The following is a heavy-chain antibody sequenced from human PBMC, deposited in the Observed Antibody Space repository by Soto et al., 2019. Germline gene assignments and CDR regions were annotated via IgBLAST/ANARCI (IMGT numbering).Heavy chain of an antibody. CDR2: TYYRSKWFY. CDR1: GDSVFGNSAA. CDR3: ARGVQASGMGY. J-gene: IGHJ4*03. V-gene: IGHV6-1*01. D-gene: IGHD6-13*01. Sequence: LLPLLLTCDITGDSVFGNSAAWEWMRQWAWGALEWRGRTYYRSKWFYDYGLSVRGRLTISPDTRKNQFSLQLSSVTPEDSAVYSCARGVQASGMGYWGQGILVTVPS.